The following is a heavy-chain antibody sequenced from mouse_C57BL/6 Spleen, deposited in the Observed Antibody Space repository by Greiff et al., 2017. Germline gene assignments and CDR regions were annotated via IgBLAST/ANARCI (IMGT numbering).Heavy chain of an antibody. V-gene: IGHV1-69*01. CDR3: ARAAYGYDRRGYYFDY. CDR1: GYTFTSYW. J-gene: IGHJ2*01. CDR2: IDPSDSST. Sequence: VQLQQPGAELVMPGASVKLSCKASGYTFTSYWMHWVKQRPGHGLEWLGEIDPSDSSTNYNQKFKGKSTLTVDKSSSTAYMQLSSLTSEDSAVYYCARAAYGYDRRGYYFDYWGQGTTLTVSS. D-gene: IGHD2-2*01.